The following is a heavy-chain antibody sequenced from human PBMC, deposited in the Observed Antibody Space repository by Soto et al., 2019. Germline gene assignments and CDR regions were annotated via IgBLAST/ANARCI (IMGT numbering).Heavy chain of an antibody. CDR2: FYPGDSTS. D-gene: IGHD2-2*03. J-gene: IGHJ3*02. CDR1: GYSFIAYW. Sequence: ESLKISWKTSGYSFIAYWVALARQKPGKGLEWMGTFYPGDSTSTYSPSFQGQVTISVDKSISTAYLHLSSLKASDTAMYYCARIIGYCRNNDCSWTFDIWGQGTTVTVSS. V-gene: IGHV5-51*01. CDR3: ARIIGYCRNNDCSWTFDI.